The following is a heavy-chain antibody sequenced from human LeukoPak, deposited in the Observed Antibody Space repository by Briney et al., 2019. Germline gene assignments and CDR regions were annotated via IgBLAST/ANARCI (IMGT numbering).Heavy chain of an antibody. CDR3: HVRLGELSLIT. V-gene: IGHV3-48*03. CDR1: GFTFSSYA. D-gene: IGHD3-16*02. CDR2: ISPSGDTI. J-gene: IGHJ4*02. Sequence: PGGSLRLSCAASGFTFSSYAMSWVRQAPGKGLEWVSYISPSGDTIYYGDSVKGRFTISRDNAKNSLYLQMNSLRAEDTAVYYCHVRLGELSLITWGQGTLVTVSS.